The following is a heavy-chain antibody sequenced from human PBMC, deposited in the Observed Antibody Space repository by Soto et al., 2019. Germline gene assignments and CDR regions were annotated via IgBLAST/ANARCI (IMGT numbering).Heavy chain of an antibody. D-gene: IGHD1-1*01. V-gene: IGHV1-18*01. CDR2: ISAHNGNT. J-gene: IGHJ4*02. CDR1: GYIFTTYG. CDR3: ARGRYGDY. Sequence: QVHLVQSGAEVKKPGASVKVSCKGSGYIFTTYGITWVRQAPGQGLEWMGWISAHNGNTNYAQKLQGRVTVTREIYKRTGYMELRHPKYDVTAVYYCARGRYGDYWGQGALVTVS.